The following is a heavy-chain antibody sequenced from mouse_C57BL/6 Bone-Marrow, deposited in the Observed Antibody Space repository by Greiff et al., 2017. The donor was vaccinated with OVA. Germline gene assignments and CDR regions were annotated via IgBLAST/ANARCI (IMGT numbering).Heavy chain of an antibody. CDR3: ARKRGITTAYYYAMDY. V-gene: IGHV1-55*01. J-gene: IGHJ4*01. CDR1: GYTFTSYW. D-gene: IGHD1-2*01. Sequence: VQLQQPGAELVKPGASVKMSCKASGYTFTSYWITWVKQRPGQGLEWIGDIYPGSGSTNYNEKFKSKATLTVDTSSSTAYMQLSSLTSEDSAVYYCARKRGITTAYYYAMDYWGQGTSVTVSS. CDR2: IYPGSGST.